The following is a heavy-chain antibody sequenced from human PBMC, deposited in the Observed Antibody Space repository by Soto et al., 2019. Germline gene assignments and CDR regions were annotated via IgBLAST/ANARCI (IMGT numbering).Heavy chain of an antibody. CDR1: GFTFSSYG. Sequence: PGGSLRLSCAASGFTFSSYGMHWVRQAPGKALEWVAVIWYDGSNKYYADSVKGRFTISRDNSKNTLYLQMNSLRAEDTAVYYCVRERSSSSGFGHYYYYGMDVWGQGTTVTVSS. V-gene: IGHV3-33*01. CDR3: VRERSSSSGFGHYYYYGMDV. CDR2: IWYDGSNK. D-gene: IGHD6-6*01. J-gene: IGHJ6*02.